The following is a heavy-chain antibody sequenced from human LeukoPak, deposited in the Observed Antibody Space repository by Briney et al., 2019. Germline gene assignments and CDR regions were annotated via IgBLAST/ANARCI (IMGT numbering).Heavy chain of an antibody. CDR2: ISGSGGSA. CDR3: AKDQDPIYSHFDY. D-gene: IGHD2-15*01. V-gene: IGHV3-23*01. CDR1: GFTFSSYA. Sequence: PGGSLRLSCAASGFTFSSYAMSWVRQAPGKGLEWVSAISGSGGSAYYADSVKGRFTISRDNSKNTLYLQMNSLRAEDTAVYYCAKDQDPIYSHFDYWGQGTLVTVSS. J-gene: IGHJ4*02.